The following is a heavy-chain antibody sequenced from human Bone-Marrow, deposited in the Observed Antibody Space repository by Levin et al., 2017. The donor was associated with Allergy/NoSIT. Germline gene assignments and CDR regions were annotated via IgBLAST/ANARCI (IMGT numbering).Heavy chain of an antibody. CDR3: ARSFQGVAAHHGFDC. D-gene: IGHD2-15*01. V-gene: IGHV3-23*01. CDR2: VDGRGITT. J-gene: IGHJ4*02. CDR1: GFNFNPYA. Sequence: GGSLRLSCAASGFNFNPYAMSWVRQAPGEGLEWVSAVDGRGITTFYGDSVKGRFTISRDNSKNMLYLQMNSLRAEDTAVYYCARSFQGVAAHHGFDCWGQGTLVTVSS.